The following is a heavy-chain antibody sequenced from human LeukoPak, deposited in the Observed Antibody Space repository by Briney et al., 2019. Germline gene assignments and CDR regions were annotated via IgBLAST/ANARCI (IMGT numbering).Heavy chain of an antibody. D-gene: IGHD1-14*01. Sequence: ASVKVSCKASGYTFTDYYMHWVRQAPGQGLEWMGRINPNSGGINSAQKFQGRVTMTRDTSISTAYMELSSLRSDDTAVYYCARGGITGLDYWGQGTLVTVS. V-gene: IGHV1-2*06. CDR1: GYTFTDYY. J-gene: IGHJ4*02. CDR2: INPNSGGI. CDR3: ARGGITGLDY.